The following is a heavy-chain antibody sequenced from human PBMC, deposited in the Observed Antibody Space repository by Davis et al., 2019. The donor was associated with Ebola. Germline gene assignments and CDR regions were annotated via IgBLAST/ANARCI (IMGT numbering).Heavy chain of an antibody. CDR2: IKQDGSEK. D-gene: IGHD3/OR15-3a*01. V-gene: IGHV3-7*03. Sequence: GESLKISCAASGFTFSSYWMSWVRQAPGKGLEWVANIKQDGSEKYYVDSVKGRFTISRDNAKNSLYLQMNSLRAEDTAVYYCARDWTPLDYWGQGTLVTVSS. J-gene: IGHJ4*02. CDR3: ARDWTPLDY. CDR1: GFTFSSYW.